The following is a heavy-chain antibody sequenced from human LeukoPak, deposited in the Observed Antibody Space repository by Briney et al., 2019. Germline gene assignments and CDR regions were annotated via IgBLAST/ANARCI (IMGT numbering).Heavy chain of an antibody. D-gene: IGHD3-22*01. CDR1: GGSIGNARYY. V-gene: IGHV4-39*07. J-gene: IGHJ4*02. CDR3: AILPARDTYYYDSSGYYRPGVH. Sequence: SETLSLTCTVSGGSIGNARYYWGWARQSPEKGLEWIGTVFVSGSTYFNPSLESRITMSMDTSKNQFSLRLSSVTAADTAVYYCAILPARDTYYYDSSGYYRPGVHWGQGTLVTVSS. CDR2: VFVSGST.